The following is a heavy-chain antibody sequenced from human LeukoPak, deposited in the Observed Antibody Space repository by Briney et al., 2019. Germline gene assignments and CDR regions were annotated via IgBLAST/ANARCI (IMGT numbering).Heavy chain of an antibody. V-gene: IGHV3-30-3*01. CDR3: AKDRSGSSYYYYGMDV. J-gene: IGHJ6*02. CDR1: GFTFSSYA. Sequence: PGGSLRLSCAASGFTFSSYAMHWVRQAPGKGLEWVAVISYDGSNKYYADSVKGRFTISRDNSKNTLYLQMNSLRAEDTALYYCAKDRSGSSYYYYGMDVWGQGTTVTVSS. D-gene: IGHD1-26*01. CDR2: ISYDGSNK.